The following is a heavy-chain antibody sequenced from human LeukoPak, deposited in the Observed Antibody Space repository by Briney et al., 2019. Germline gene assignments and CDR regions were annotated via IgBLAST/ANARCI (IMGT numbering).Heavy chain of an antibody. D-gene: IGHD5-24*01. J-gene: IGHJ4*02. Sequence: GGSLRLSCAASGFTFSSYSMNWVRQAPGKGLEWVSAVNGDSTFYADSVKGRFTISRDNSKNTLYLQMNSLRAEDTAVYYCAREGRGGIDGYNIEDTKWGQGTLVTVSS. V-gene: IGHV3-23*01. CDR2: VNGDST. CDR3: AREGRGGIDGYNIEDTK. CDR1: GFTFSSYS.